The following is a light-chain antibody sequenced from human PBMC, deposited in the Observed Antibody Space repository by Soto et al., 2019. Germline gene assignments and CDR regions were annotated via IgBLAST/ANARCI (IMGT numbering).Light chain of an antibody. CDR2: GAS. V-gene: IGKV3D-7*01. J-gene: IGKJ4*01. Sequence: ESVLTQSPATLSLAPGERATLSCRASQSVSSYLAWYQQKPGQAPGLLIYGASTRATAIPARFSGSGSGTDFTLTVSSLQPEDFAVYYCQHDYNLLTFGGGTKVDIK. CDR1: QSVSSY. CDR3: QHDYNLLT.